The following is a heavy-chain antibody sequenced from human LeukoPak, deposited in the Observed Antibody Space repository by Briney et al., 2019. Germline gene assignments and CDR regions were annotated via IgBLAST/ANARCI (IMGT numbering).Heavy chain of an antibody. CDR1: GGSISSYY. D-gene: IGHD3-10*01. CDR3: ARLKDFYGSGSYLPYYYMDV. Sequence: PSETLSLTCTVSGGSISSYYWSWIRQPPGKGLEWIAYIYYSGSTNYNPSLKSRVTISIDTSKNQFSLKLSSVTAADTAGYYCARLKDFYGSGSYLPYYYMDVWGKGTTVTVSS. CDR2: IYYSGST. J-gene: IGHJ6*03. V-gene: IGHV4-59*08.